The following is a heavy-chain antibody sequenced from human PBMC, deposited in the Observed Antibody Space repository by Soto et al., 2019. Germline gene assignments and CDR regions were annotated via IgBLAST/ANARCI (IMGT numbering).Heavy chain of an antibody. Sequence: GGSLRLSCAASGFPFSTYSMNWVRQAPGKGLEWVSYISSSSSTIFYTDSVKGRFTVSRDNAKNSLYLQMNSLRAEDTAVYYCAREYYYDSSGLTDPYGMDVWGQGTTVTVSS. V-gene: IGHV3-48*01. CDR2: ISSSSSTI. CDR3: AREYYYDSSGLTDPYGMDV. CDR1: GFPFSTYS. D-gene: IGHD3-22*01. J-gene: IGHJ6*02.